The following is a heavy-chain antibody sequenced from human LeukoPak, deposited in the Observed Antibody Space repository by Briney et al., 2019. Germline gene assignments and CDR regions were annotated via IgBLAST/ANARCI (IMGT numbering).Heavy chain of an antibody. CDR1: GFTFSSYG. J-gene: IGHJ4*02. CDR3: VSGLRRRPDFDY. Sequence: GGSLRLSCAASGFTFSSYGMHWVRQAPGKGLEWVAVMWYDGSDKYYADSVKGRFTLSRDNSKNTLYLQMSSLRPEDTAVYYCVSGLRRRPDFDYWGQGTLVTVSS. V-gene: IGHV3-30*02. D-gene: IGHD4-17*01. CDR2: MWYDGSDK.